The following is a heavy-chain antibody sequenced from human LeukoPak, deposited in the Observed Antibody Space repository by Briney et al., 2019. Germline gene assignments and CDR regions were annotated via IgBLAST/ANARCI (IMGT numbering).Heavy chain of an antibody. V-gene: IGHV1-69*01. CDR3: ARGGGYCSGRSCYYNYFDY. Sequence: EASVKVSCKASGGTFSSYAISWVRQAPGQGLEWMGGIIPIFGTANYAQKFQGRVTIIADESTSTAYMELSSLRSEDTAVYYCARGGGYCSGRSCYYNYFDYWGQGTLVTVSS. D-gene: IGHD2-15*01. CDR1: GGTFSSYA. CDR2: IIPIFGTA. J-gene: IGHJ4*02.